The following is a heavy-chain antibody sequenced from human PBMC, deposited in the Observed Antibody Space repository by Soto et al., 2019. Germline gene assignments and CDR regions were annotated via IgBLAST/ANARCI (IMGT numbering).Heavy chain of an antibody. Sequence: GASVKVSCKASGYTFTSCYMHWVRQAPGQGLEWMGIINPSGGSTSYAQKFQGRVTMTRDTSTSTVYMELSSLRSEDTAVYYCARDVGNYDICFWGQGTLVTVSS. CDR2: INPSGGST. J-gene: IGHJ4*02. CDR3: ARDVGNYDICF. D-gene: IGHD3-9*01. V-gene: IGHV1-46*03. CDR1: GYTFTSCY.